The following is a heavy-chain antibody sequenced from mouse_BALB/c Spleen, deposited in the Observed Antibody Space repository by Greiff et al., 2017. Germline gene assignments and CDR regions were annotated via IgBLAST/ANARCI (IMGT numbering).Heavy chain of an antibody. D-gene: IGHD2-12*01. CDR1: GFAFSSYD. Sequence: DVKLVESGGGLVKPGGSLKLSCAASGFAFSSYDMSWVRQTPEKRLEWVAYISSGGGSTYYPDTVKGRFTISRDNAKNTLYLQMSSLKSEDTAMYYCARHVTTKTWFAYWGQGTLVTVSA. CDR2: ISSGGGST. J-gene: IGHJ3*01. V-gene: IGHV5-12-1*01. CDR3: ARHVTTKTWFAY.